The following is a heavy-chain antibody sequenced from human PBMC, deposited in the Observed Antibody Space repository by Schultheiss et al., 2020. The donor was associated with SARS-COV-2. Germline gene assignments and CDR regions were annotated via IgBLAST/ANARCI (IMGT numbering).Heavy chain of an antibody. D-gene: IGHD1-7*01. J-gene: IGHJ4*02. CDR2: IIPILGIA. V-gene: IGHV1-69*04. CDR3: ARETGTTYYTPFDY. CDR1: GYTFTGYY. Sequence: GGSLRLSCKASGYTFTGYYMHWVRQAPGQGLEWMGRIIPILGIANYAQKFQGRVTITADKSTSTAYMELSSLRSEDTAVYYCARETGTTYYTPFDYWGQGTLVTVSS.